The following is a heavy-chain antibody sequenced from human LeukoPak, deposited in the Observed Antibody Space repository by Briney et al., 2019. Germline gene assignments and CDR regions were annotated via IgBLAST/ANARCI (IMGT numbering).Heavy chain of an antibody. CDR2: VSYDGSNK. Sequence: GSLRLSCAASGLTFSSYGMHWVRQAPGKGLEWVAVVSYDGSNKYYADSVKGRFTISRDNSKNTLYLQMNSLRAEDTAVYYCAKGCYYDSSGWVFDYWGQGTLVTVSS. CDR1: GLTFSSYG. J-gene: IGHJ4*02. V-gene: IGHV3-30*18. D-gene: IGHD3-22*01. CDR3: AKGCYYDSSGWVFDY.